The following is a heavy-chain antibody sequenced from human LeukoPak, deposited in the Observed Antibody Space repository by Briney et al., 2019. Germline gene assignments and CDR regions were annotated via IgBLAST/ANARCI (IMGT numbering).Heavy chain of an antibody. CDR1: GFTFSSYV. CDR2: IWYDGSNK. J-gene: IGHJ5*02. Sequence: AGGSLRLSCAASGFTFSSYVMHWVRQAPGKGLEWVAVIWYDGSNKYYADSVKGRFTISRDNAKNSLYLQMNSLRAEDTAVYYCARSRDYYDSSGYYSTSAYNWFDPWGQGTLVTVSS. V-gene: IGHV3-33*01. D-gene: IGHD3-22*01. CDR3: ARSRDYYDSSGYYSTSAYNWFDP.